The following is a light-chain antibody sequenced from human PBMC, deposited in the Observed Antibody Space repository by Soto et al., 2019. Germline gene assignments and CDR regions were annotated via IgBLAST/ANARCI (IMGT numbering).Light chain of an antibody. Sequence: DIQMTQSPSSLSASVGERVTITCRADQAIGNDLGWYHQKPGKAPKRLIYAASNLQSGVPSRFGGSGSGTDFTLTISSVEPEDFATYYCLQHHTYPWTFGQGTKVDIK. J-gene: IGKJ1*01. CDR1: QAIGND. CDR3: LQHHTYPWT. CDR2: AAS. V-gene: IGKV1-17*01.